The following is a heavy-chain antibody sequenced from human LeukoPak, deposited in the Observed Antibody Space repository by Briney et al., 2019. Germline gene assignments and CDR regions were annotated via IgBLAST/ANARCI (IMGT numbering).Heavy chain of an antibody. J-gene: IGHJ3*02. D-gene: IGHD4-23*01. V-gene: IGHV4-30-2*01. CDR2: IYHSGST. CDR1: GVSISSGGYS. Sequence: TLSLTCAVSGVSISSGGYSWSWIRQPPGKGLEWIGYIYHSGSTYYNPSLKSRVTISVDRSKNQFSLKLSSVTAADTAVYYCASGGNSGFSAFDIWGQGTMVTVSS. CDR3: ASGGNSGFSAFDI.